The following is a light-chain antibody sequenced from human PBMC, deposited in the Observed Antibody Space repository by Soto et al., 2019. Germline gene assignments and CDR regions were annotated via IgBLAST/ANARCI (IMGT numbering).Light chain of an antibody. Sequence: SYELTQPPSLSGAPGQPASISCGGDKIGSKRVHWYQQKPGQAPVLVVYDDTDRPSGIPDRFSGSNSGNTATLTISRVDAGDEADYCCQVWDSASNDVVFGGGTKLTVL. CDR2: DDT. CDR3: QVWDSASNDVV. V-gene: IGLV3-21*02. CDR1: KIGSKR. J-gene: IGLJ2*01.